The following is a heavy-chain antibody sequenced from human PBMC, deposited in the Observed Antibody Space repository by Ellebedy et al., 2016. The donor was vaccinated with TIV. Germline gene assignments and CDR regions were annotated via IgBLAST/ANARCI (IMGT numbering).Heavy chain of an antibody. Sequence: GESLKISCAASGFTFSPYAMAWVRQAPGKGLEWVSSISSSSSYIYYADSVKGRFTISRDNAKNSLYLQMNSLRAEDTAVYYCARDRREYYYDSSGYNPGYYFDYWGQGTLVTVSS. D-gene: IGHD3-22*01. CDR1: GFTFSPYA. J-gene: IGHJ4*02. V-gene: IGHV3-21*01. CDR2: ISSSSSYI. CDR3: ARDRREYYYDSSGYNPGYYFDY.